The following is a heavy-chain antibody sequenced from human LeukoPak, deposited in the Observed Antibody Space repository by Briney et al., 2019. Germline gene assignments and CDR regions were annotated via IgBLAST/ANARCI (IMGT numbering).Heavy chain of an antibody. CDR1: GLRFSSYT. CDR2: LKWNHERT. V-gene: IGHV3-20*01. D-gene: IGHD3-9*01. CDR3: ARDNHGHYDILTGYYLPHPFDY. J-gene: IGHJ4*02. Sequence: QAGGSLRLSCAASGLRFSSYTRNSVPQAPAKGRGVDPGLKWNHERTGYADSVKGRFTISRDNAKNSLYLQMNSLRAEDTALYHCARDNHGHYDILTGYYLPHPFDYWGQGTLVTVSS.